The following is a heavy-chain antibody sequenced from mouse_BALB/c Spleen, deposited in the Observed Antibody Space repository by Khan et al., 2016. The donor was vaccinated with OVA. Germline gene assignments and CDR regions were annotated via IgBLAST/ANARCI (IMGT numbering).Heavy chain of an antibody. Sequence: EVELVESGGGLVQPGGSRKLSCAASGFTFSSFGMHWVRQAPKKGLEWVAYISSGSSTIYYVDTVKGRFTISRDNPKHTLLLQMTSLRSEDTAMYYCARSGGNFHWYFDVWGAGTSVTVSS. J-gene: IGHJ1*01. CDR1: GFTFSSFG. V-gene: IGHV5-17*02. D-gene: IGHD2-1*01. CDR3: ARSGGNFHWYFDV. CDR2: ISSGSSTI.